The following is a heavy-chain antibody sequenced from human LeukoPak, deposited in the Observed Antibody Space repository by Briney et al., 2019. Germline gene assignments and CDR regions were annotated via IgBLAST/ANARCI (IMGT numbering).Heavy chain of an antibody. CDR2: INHSGST. D-gene: IGHD6-6*01. Sequence: SETLSLTCTVSGGSISSGDYYWGWIRQPPGKGLEWIGEINHSGSTNYNPSLKSRVTISVDTSKNQFSLKLSSVTAADTAVYYCARGRLAARPFDYWGQGTLVTVSS. CDR3: ARGRLAARPFDY. J-gene: IGHJ4*02. CDR1: GGSISSGDYY. V-gene: IGHV4-39*07.